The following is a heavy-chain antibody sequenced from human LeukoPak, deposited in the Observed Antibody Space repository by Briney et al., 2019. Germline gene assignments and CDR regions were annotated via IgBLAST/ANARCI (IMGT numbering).Heavy chain of an antibody. CDR3: ARALLPRYCGGDCYQGDY. J-gene: IGHJ4*02. V-gene: IGHV1-46*01. Sequence: ASVKVSCKASGYTFTSYYMHWVRQAPGQGLEWMGIINLSGGSTSYAQKFQGRVTMTRDTSTSTVYMELSSLRAEDTAVYYCARALLPRYCGGDCYQGDYWGQGTLVTVSS. CDR2: INLSGGST. CDR1: GYTFTSYY. D-gene: IGHD2-21*02.